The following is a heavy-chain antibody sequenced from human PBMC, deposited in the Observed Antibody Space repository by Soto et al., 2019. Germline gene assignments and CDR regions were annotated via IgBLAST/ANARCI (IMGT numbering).Heavy chain of an antibody. Sequence: QVQLVESGGGVVQPGRSLRLSCAASGFTFSSYGMHWVRQAPGKGLEWVAVISYDGSNKYYADSVKGRFTICRDNAKKTLYLQMNSLRAEDTAVYYCAKVALGRGSSSHQHYYYYYMDVWGKGTTVTVSS. CDR2: ISYDGSNK. CDR3: AKVALGRGSSSHQHYYYYYMDV. D-gene: IGHD6-6*01. J-gene: IGHJ6*03. V-gene: IGHV3-30*18. CDR1: GFTFSSYG.